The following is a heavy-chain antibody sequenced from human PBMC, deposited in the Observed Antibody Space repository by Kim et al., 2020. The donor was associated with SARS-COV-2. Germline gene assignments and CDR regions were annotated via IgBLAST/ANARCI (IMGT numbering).Heavy chain of an antibody. D-gene: IGHD1-26*01. Sequence: ASVKVSCKASGYTFTSYAMHWVRQAPGQRLEWMGWINAGNGNTKYSQKFQGRVTITRDTSASTAYMELSSLRSEDTAVYYCARWVQSSGSYYSYYYCGMDVWGQGTTVTVSS. J-gene: IGHJ6*02. CDR3: ARWVQSSGSYYSYYYCGMDV. CDR1: GYTFTSYA. V-gene: IGHV1-3*01. CDR2: INAGNGNT.